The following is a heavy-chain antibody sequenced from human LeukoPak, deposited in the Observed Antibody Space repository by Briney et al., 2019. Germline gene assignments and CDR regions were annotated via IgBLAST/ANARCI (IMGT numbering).Heavy chain of an antibody. D-gene: IGHD1-26*01. CDR2: ISSSSTYR. V-gene: IGHV3-21*01. J-gene: IGHJ4*02. Sequence: GGSLRLSCVASGFTFSSYALSWVRQAPGKGLEWVSSISSSSTYRYYAASVKGRFTISRDNAKNSLYLQMNSLRAEDTALYYCARGRYSGSYLLDYWGQGTLVTVSS. CDR1: GFTFSSYA. CDR3: ARGRYSGSYLLDY.